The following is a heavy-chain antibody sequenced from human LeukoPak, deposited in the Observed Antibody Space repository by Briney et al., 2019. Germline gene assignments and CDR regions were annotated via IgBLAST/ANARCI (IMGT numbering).Heavy chain of an antibody. Sequence: GGSLRLSCAASGFTFSSYAMSWVRQAPGKGLEWVRSISGSGCSTYYADSVKGRFTVSRDNSKNTLYLQMNSLRAEDTAAYYCAKDLGLTIVVARVDYWGQGTLVTVSS. CDR1: GFTFSSYA. D-gene: IGHD6-19*01. CDR3: AKDLGLTIVVARVDY. V-gene: IGHV3-23*01. CDR2: ISGSGCST. J-gene: IGHJ4*02.